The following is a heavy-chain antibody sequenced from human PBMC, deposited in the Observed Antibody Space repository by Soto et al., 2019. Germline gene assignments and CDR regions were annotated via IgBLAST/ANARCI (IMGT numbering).Heavy chain of an antibody. CDR2: ISYNGSNK. Sequence: QVQLVESGGGVVQPGRSLRLSCAASGFTFSSYGMHWVRQAPGKGLEWVAVISYNGSNKYYADSVKGRFTISRDNSKNTLYLQMNSLRAEDTAVYYCAKDPSGDGEWYFDLWGRVTLVTVSS. CDR3: AKDPSGDGEWYFDL. CDR1: GFTFSSYG. D-gene: IGHD3-10*01. V-gene: IGHV3-30*18. J-gene: IGHJ2*01.